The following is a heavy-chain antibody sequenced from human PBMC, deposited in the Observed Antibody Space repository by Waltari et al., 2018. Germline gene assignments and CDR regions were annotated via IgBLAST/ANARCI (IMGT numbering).Heavy chain of an antibody. CDR1: GFTFSSYS. V-gene: IGHV3-48*01. Sequence: EVQLVESGGGLVQPGGSLRLSCAASGFTFSSYSMNWVRQAPGKGLEWVSYISSSSSTIYYADSVKGRFTISRDNAKNSLYLQMNSLRAEDTAVYYCATVRFFSDAFDIWGQGTMVIVSS. CDR2: ISSSSSTI. J-gene: IGHJ3*02. D-gene: IGHD3-3*01. CDR3: ATVRFFSDAFDI.